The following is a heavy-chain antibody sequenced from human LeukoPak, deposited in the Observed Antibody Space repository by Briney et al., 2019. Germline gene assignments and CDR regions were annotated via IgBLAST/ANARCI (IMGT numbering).Heavy chain of an antibody. D-gene: IGHD2-2*01. V-gene: IGHV3-30*04. CDR2: ISYDGSNK. CDR3: ARGPVGYCSSTSCYFSIGLDY. Sequence: QPGGSLRLSCAASGFTFSSYAMHWVRQAPGKGLEWVAVISYDGSNKYYADSVKGRFTISRDNSKNTLYLEMNSLRPEDTAVYYCARGPVGYCSSTSCYFSIGLDYWGQGTLVTVSS. CDR1: GFTFSSYA. J-gene: IGHJ4*02.